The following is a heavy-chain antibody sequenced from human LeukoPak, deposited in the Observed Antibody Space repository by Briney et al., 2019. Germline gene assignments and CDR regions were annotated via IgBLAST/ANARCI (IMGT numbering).Heavy chain of an antibody. Sequence: HSGGSLRLSCAASGFTFSSYAMSWVRQAPGKGLEWVSAISGSGGSTYYADSVKGRFTISRDNSKNTLYLQMNSLRAEDTAVYYCAKNTRGRHWVVPAAQVRFYYGMDIWGQGTTVIVSS. CDR2: ISGSGGST. J-gene: IGHJ6*02. V-gene: IGHV3-23*01. D-gene: IGHD2-2*01. CDR3: AKNTRGRHWVVPAAQVRFYYGMDI. CDR1: GFTFSSYA.